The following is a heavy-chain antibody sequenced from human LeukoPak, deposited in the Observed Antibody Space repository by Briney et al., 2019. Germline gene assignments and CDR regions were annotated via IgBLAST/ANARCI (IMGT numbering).Heavy chain of an antibody. D-gene: IGHD3-10*01. CDR1: GYSLTELS. CDR2: FDPEDGET. Sequence: GASVTVSCKVSGYSLTELSMHWVRQAPGKGLEWMGGFDPEDGETIYAQKLQGRVTMTEDTSTATAYMELSSLRSEDTAVYYCATPMVRGVVIFDYWGQGTLVTVSS. CDR3: ATPMVRGVVIFDY. J-gene: IGHJ4*02. V-gene: IGHV1-24*01.